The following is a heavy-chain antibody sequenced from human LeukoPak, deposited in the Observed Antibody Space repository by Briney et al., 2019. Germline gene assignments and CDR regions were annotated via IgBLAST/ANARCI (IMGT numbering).Heavy chain of an antibody. CDR2: IHNDYTT. Sequence: GGSLRLSCAASGFAFSAYEMSWVHQAPGKGLEWVSTIHNDYTTHYADSVRGRFTISRDNSQNTLYLQMNSLRAEDTAIYYCAHRTGFGYWGQGTLVTVSS. J-gene: IGHJ4*02. CDR3: AHRTGFGY. D-gene: IGHD3-10*01. V-gene: IGHV3-23*01. CDR1: GFAFSAYE.